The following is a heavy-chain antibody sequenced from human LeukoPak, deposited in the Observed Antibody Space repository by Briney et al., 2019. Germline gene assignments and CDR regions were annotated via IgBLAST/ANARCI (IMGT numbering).Heavy chain of an antibody. CDR1: GFTFSSYA. Sequence: GGSLRLSCAASGFTFSSYAMSWVRQAPGKGLEGVSAISGSGGSTYYADSVKGRFTISRDNSKNTLYLQMNSLRAEDTAVYYCAKSTYYDYVWGSYRRRFDYWGQGTLVTVSS. V-gene: IGHV3-23*01. CDR3: AKSTYYDYVWGSYRRRFDY. J-gene: IGHJ4*02. CDR2: ISGSGGST. D-gene: IGHD3-16*02.